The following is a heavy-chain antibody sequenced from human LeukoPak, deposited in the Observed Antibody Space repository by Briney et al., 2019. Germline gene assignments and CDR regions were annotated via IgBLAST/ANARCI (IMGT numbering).Heavy chain of an antibody. CDR2: INPNSGGT. Sequence: ASVKVSCKASGYTFTGYYMHWVRQAPGQGLEWMGWINPNSGGTNYAQKFQGGVTMSRDTSTSTAYMELSRLRSDDTAVYYCARVDTVVVPAGITWFDPWGQGTLVTVSS. CDR1: GYTFTGYY. J-gene: IGHJ5*02. D-gene: IGHD2-2*02. V-gene: IGHV1-2*02. CDR3: ARVDTVVVPAGITWFDP.